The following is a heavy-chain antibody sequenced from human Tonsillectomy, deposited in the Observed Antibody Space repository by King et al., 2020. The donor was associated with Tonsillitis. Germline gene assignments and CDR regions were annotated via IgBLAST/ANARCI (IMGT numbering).Heavy chain of an antibody. D-gene: IGHD5-18*01. CDR1: GGSISSYY. CDR2: IYYSGST. V-gene: IGHV4-59*01. CDR3: ARECMFVVDTAIISSGAFDL. Sequence: QLQESGPGLVKPSETLSLTCTVSGGSISSYYWSWIRQPPGKGLEWIGYIYYSGSTNYNPSLKSRVTISVDTSKNQFSLKLSSVTAADSAVYYCARECMFVVDTAIISSGAFDLWGQGTMVTVSS. J-gene: IGHJ3*01.